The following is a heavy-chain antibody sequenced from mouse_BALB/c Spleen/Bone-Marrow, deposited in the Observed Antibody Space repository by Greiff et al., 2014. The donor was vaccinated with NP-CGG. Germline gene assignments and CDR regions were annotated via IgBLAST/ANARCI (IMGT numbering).Heavy chain of an antibody. CDR1: GYSITSGYC. J-gene: IGHJ3*01. CDR3: AREARTTARFAY. V-gene: IGHV3-1*02. D-gene: IGHD1-2*01. Sequence: EVKLMESGPDLVKPSQSLSLTCTVTGYSITSGYCWHWIRQFPGNKLEWMAYIHYSGNTDYNPSLKSRISITRDTSKNQFFLQLNSVTTEDTATYYCAREARTTARFAYWGQGTLVTVSA. CDR2: IHYSGNT.